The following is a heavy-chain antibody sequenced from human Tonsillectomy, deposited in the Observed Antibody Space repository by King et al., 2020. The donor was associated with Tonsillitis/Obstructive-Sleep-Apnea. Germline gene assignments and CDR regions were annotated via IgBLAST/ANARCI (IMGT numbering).Heavy chain of an antibody. J-gene: IGHJ5*02. Sequence: VQLVQSGAEVKKPGASVKVSCKASGYTFTGYFMHWVRQAPGQGLEWMGRINSNSGGTNFAQKFQGRVPMTRDTSISTAYLELSRLRSDDTAVYYRAGVLYGSVPFDPWGQGTLVTVSS. CDR2: INSNSGGT. V-gene: IGHV1-2*06. D-gene: IGHD3-10*01. CDR3: AGVLYGSVPFDP. CDR1: GYTFTGYF.